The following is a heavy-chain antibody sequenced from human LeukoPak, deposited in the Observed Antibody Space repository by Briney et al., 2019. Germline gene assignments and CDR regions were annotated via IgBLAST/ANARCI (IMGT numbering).Heavy chain of an antibody. CDR2: INPDRGGT. CDR1: GYTFTGFY. Sequence: ASVNVSCKASGYTFTGFYIHWVRQAPGQGLEWMGGINPDRGGTNYAQKFQGRVTLTRDTSINTAYMELSGLTSDDTAVYYCVREDFVVIPAAMRGDYWGQGTLVIVSS. CDR3: VREDFVVIPAAMRGDY. V-gene: IGHV1-2*02. D-gene: IGHD2-2*01. J-gene: IGHJ4*02.